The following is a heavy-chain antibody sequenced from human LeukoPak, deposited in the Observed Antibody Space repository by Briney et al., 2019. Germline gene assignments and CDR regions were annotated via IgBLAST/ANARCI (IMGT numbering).Heavy chain of an antibody. V-gene: IGHV3-48*01. J-gene: IGHJ6*02. CDR3: ARLRYYAVDV. CDR2: ISRGSSSR. CDR1: GLTFNTFD. Sequence: GGSLRLSCAASGLTFNTFDMTWVRQAPGKGLEWVSYISRGSSSRYYADSVKGRFTISRDNAKNSLYLQMNSLRAEDTAVYFCARLRYYAVDVWGQGTTVIVSS.